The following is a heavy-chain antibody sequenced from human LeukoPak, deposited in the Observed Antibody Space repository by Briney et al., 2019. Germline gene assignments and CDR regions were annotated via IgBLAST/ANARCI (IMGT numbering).Heavy chain of an antibody. Sequence: GGSLRLSCAASGFTFSLDTMNWVRQAPGKGLEWVAVIWYDASNKYYADSVKGRFTISRDNSKNTLFLQMNSLRDDDTAVYYCVRGVGVSRFNYFDPWGQGTLVIVSS. D-gene: IGHD6-13*01. CDR3: VRGVGVSRFNYFDP. J-gene: IGHJ5*02. CDR1: GFTFSLDT. CDR2: IWYDASNK. V-gene: IGHV3-33*07.